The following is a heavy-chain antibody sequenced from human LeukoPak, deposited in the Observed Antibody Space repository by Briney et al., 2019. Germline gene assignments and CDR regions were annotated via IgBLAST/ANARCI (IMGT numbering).Heavy chain of an antibody. J-gene: IGHJ4*02. CDR3: ARVVVFSRSSGWLDY. V-gene: IGHV4-59*01. D-gene: IGHD6-19*01. Sequence: SETLSLTCTVSGGSISSYYWSWIRQPPGKGLEWIGYIYYSGSTNYNPSLKSRVTISVDTSKTQFSLKLSSVTAADTAVYYCARVVVFSRSSGWLDYWGQGTLVTVSS. CDR1: GGSISSYY. CDR2: IYYSGST.